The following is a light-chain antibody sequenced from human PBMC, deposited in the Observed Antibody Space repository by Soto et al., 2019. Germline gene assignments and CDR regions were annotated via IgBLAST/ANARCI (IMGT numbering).Light chain of an antibody. CDR2: DAS. CDR3: EHYGTTPLT. CDR1: QSVANNY. Sequence: EIVLTQSPGTLSLSPGERATLSCRASQSVANNYLAWYQQKPGQAPRFLIYDASSRATGIPDRFSGSGSGTDFTRTISRLEPEDFAVDYCEHYGTTPLTFGGGTKVEIK. V-gene: IGKV3-20*01. J-gene: IGKJ4*01.